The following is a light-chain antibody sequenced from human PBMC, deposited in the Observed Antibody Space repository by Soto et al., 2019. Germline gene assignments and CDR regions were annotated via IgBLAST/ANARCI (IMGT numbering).Light chain of an antibody. Sequence: EIVMAQSPATLSASPGERATLSCRASQSVSNNLAWYHQKPGQAPRLLIYGASTRATGIPARFSGSGSGTEFTLTISSLQPEDFAVYYCQQYNNWWTFGQGTKVEIK. J-gene: IGKJ1*01. CDR2: GAS. CDR1: QSVSNN. CDR3: QQYNNWWT. V-gene: IGKV3-15*01.